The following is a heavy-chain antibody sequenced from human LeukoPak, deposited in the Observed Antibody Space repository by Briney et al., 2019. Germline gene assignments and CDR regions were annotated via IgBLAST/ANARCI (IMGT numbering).Heavy chain of an antibody. D-gene: IGHD1-26*01. J-gene: IGHJ4*02. Sequence: GGSLRLSCAASGFTFSSYAMSWVRQAPGKGLEWVSAISGSGGSTYYADSVKGRFTISRDNSKNTLYLQMNSLRAEDTAVYYCAKASSSGSYGPLGYWGQGTLVTVSS. V-gene: IGHV3-23*01. CDR2: ISGSGGST. CDR3: AKASSSGSYGPLGY. CDR1: GFTFSSYA.